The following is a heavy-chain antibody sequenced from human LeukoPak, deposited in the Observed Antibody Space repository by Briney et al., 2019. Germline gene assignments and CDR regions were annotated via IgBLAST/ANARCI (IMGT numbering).Heavy chain of an antibody. V-gene: IGHV1-8*01. CDR2: MNPNSGNT. J-gene: IGHJ6*02. D-gene: IGHD2-15*01. CDR3: ARGPLLGYCSGGSCQSGMDV. Sequence: ASVKVSCKASGYTFTSYDINWVRQATGQGLEWMGWMNPNSGNTGYAQKFQGRVTMTRNTSISTAYMELSSFRSEDTAVYYCARGPLLGYCSGGSCQSGMDVWGQGTTVTVSS. CDR1: GYTFTSYD.